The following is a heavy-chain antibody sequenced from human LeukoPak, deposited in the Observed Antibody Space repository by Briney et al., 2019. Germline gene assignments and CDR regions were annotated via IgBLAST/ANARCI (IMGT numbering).Heavy chain of an antibody. Sequence: SQTLSLTCTVSGGSISSGGYYWSWIRQHPGKGLEWIGYIYYSGSTNYNPSLKSRVTISVDTSKNQFSLKLSSVTAADTAVYYCARDYYGSGRLHTGNWFDPWGQGTLVTVSS. CDR1: GGSISSGGYY. CDR3: ARDYYGSGRLHTGNWFDP. CDR2: IYYSGST. D-gene: IGHD3-10*01. J-gene: IGHJ5*02. V-gene: IGHV4-31*03.